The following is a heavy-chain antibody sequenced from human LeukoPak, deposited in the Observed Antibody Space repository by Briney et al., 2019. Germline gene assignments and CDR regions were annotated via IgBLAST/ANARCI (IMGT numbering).Heavy chain of an antibody. CDR1: GFSFRSHW. V-gene: IGHV3-7*01. Sequence: GGSLRLSCVGSGFSFRSHWVSWVRQSPGKGLEWVANIEPDGSDKYYVDSARGRFTVSRDNAKNSAFLQMNSLRAEDTAIYYCATISAQTFDIWGQGTLVSVSS. CDR3: ATISAQTFDI. D-gene: IGHD5-24*01. J-gene: IGHJ3*02. CDR2: IEPDGSDK.